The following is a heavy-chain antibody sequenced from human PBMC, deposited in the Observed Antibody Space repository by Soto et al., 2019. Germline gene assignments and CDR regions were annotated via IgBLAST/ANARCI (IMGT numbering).Heavy chain of an antibody. CDR2: IYPGDSDT. CDR3: ARQSGYDYRHYYGMDV. CDR1: GYSFTSYW. V-gene: IGHV5-51*01. D-gene: IGHD5-12*01. J-gene: IGHJ6*02. Sequence: PGESLKISCKGSGYSFTSYWIGWVRQMPGKGLEWMGIIYPGDSDTRYSPSFQGQVTISADKSISTAYLQWSSLKASDTAMYYCARQSGYDYRHYYGMDVWGLGTTVTVSS.